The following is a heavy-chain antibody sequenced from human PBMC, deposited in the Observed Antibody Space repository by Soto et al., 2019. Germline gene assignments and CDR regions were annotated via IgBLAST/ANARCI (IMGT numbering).Heavy chain of an antibody. J-gene: IGHJ6*02. V-gene: IGHV1-69*13. CDR1: GGTFSSYA. CDR2: IIPIFGTA. D-gene: IGHD3-22*01. Sequence: GASVKVSCKASGGTFSSYAISWVRQAPGQGLEWMGGIIPIFGTANYAQKFQGRVTITADESTSTAYMELSSLRSEDTAVYYCARALYDSSGYYYYYYGMDVWGQGTTVTFSS. CDR3: ARALYDSSGYYYYYYGMDV.